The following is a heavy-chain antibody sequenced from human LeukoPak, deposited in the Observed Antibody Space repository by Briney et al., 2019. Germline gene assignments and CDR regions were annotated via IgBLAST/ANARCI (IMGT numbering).Heavy chain of an antibody. D-gene: IGHD6-6*01. V-gene: IGHV4-61*01. Sequence: SETLSLTCTVPGGSVSSGSYYWSWIRQPPGKGLEWIGYIYYSGSTNYNPSLKSRVTISVDTSKNQFSLKLSSVTAADTAVYYCARAAAAARDAFDIWGQGTMVTVSS. CDR1: GGSVSSGSYY. CDR3: ARAAAAARDAFDI. J-gene: IGHJ3*02. CDR2: IYYSGST.